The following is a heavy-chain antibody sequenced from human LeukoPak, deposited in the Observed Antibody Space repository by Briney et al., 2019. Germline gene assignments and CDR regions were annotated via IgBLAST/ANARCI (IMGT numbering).Heavy chain of an antibody. CDR3: ARDLILPVAGHCSGGSCYSGYSYGLPGGY. V-gene: IGHV1-2*02. CDR2: INPNSGGT. CDR1: GYTFTSYD. J-gene: IGHJ4*02. Sequence: ASVKVSCKASGYTFTSYDINWVRQATGQGLEWMGWINPNSGGTNYAQKFQGRVTMTRDTSISTAYMELSRLRSDDTAVYYCARDLILPVAGHCSGGSCYSGYSYGLPGGYWGQGTLVTVSS. D-gene: IGHD2-15*01.